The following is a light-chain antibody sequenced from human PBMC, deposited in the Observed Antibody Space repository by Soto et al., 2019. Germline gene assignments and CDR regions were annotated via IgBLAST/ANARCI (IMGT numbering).Light chain of an antibody. CDR1: SGHSSYI. CDR2: LEGSGSY. Sequence: QPVLTQSSSASASLGSSVKLTCTLSSGHSSYIIAWHQQQPGKAPRYLMKLEGSGSYNKGSGVPDRFSGSSSGADRYLTISNLQFEDEADYYCESWESNTHVFGGGTKVTVL. CDR3: ESWESNTHV. J-gene: IGLJ3*02. V-gene: IGLV4-60*02.